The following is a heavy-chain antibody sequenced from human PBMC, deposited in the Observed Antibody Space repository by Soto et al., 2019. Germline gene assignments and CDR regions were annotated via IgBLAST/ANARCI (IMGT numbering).Heavy chain of an antibody. CDR1: GYTFTSYY. CDR3: ANIFGEGDWFDP. CDR2: INPSGGST. V-gene: IGHV1-46*01. J-gene: IGHJ5*02. Sequence: QVQLVQSGAEVKKPGASVKVSCKASGYTFTSYYMHWVRQAPGQGLEWMGIINPSGGSTSYAQKFQGRVTMTRDTSTSTVYMELSSLRSEDTAVYYCANIFGEGDWFDPWGQGTLVTVSS. D-gene: IGHD3-10*02.